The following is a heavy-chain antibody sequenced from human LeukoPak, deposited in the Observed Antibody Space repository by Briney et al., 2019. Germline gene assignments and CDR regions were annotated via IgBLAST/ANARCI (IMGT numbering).Heavy chain of an antibody. CDR2: INHRGST. J-gene: IGHJ4*02. CDR1: GGSFSGYF. Sequence: PSETLSLTCSVYGGSFSGYFWTYIRQPPGKGLEWIVEINHRGSTSYNPSLKSRVTISRDTSKNQFSLRLTSVTAADTAVYYCARGSIYYGDSSAYFDYWGQGSLVTVSS. V-gene: IGHV4-34*01. CDR3: ARGSIYYGDSSAYFDY. D-gene: IGHD3-22*01.